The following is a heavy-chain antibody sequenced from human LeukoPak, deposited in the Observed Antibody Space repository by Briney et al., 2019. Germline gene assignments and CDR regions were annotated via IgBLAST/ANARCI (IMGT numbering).Heavy chain of an antibody. CDR2: IYSGGST. CDR3: AKGLVGTEYFQH. J-gene: IGHJ1*01. CDR1: GFTVSSNY. V-gene: IGHV3-53*01. D-gene: IGHD2-8*02. Sequence: PGGSLRLSCAASGFTVSSNYMSWVRQAPGKGLEWVSVIYSGGSTYYADSVKGRFTISRDNSKNTLSLQMNSLRAEDTAVYHCAKGLVGTEYFQHWGQGTLVTVSS.